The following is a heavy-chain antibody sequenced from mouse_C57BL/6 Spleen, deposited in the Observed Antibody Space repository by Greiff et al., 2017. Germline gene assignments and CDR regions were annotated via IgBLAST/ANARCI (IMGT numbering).Heavy chain of an antibody. CDR1: GYTFTSYW. J-gene: IGHJ2*01. CDR2: IYPGSGST. Sequence: QVHVKQPGAELVKPGASVKMSCKASGYTFTSYWITWVKQRPGQGLEWIGDIYPGSGSTNYNEKFKSKATLTVDTSSSTAYMQLSSLTSEDSAVYYCARLNGNYFDYWGQGTTLTVSS. CDR3: ARLNGNYFDY. D-gene: IGHD2-1*01. V-gene: IGHV1-55*01.